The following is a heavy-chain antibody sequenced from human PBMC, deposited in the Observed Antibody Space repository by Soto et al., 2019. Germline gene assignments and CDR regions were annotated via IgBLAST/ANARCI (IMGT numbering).Heavy chain of an antibody. V-gene: IGHV1-18*04. CDR2: INPKSDDT. CDR1: GYPFSDNQ. Sequence: ASVKVSCKASGYPFSDNQIHWLRRAPGQGLEWMGRINPKSDDTNYAQKLQGRVTMTTDTSTSTAYMELRSLRSDDTAVYYCARDREAYCGGDCYSNWFDPWGQGTLVTVSS. CDR3: ARDREAYCGGDCYSNWFDP. J-gene: IGHJ5*02. D-gene: IGHD2-21*02.